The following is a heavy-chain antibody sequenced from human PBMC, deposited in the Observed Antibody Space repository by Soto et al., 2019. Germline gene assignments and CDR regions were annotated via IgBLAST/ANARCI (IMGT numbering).Heavy chain of an antibody. CDR3: ARDRAGDILAISLAATPYFDS. CDR2: ISYDGRNN. J-gene: IGHJ4*02. Sequence: GGSLRLSCTASGFTFRSHAMHWGRQAPGKGLEWVAVISYDGRNNYYADSVEGRFTISRDNSKNTLYLQVNSLTTEDTAVYYCARDRAGDILAISLAATPYFDSWGQGTLVTVSS. CDR1: GFTFRSHA. V-gene: IGHV3-30*01. D-gene: IGHD2-15*01.